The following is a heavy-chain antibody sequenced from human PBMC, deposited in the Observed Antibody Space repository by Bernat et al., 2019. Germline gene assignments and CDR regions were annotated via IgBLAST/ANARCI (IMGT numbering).Heavy chain of an antibody. CDR3: AILGGNYDGMDV. CDR2: VSGGGGST. J-gene: IGHJ6*02. V-gene: IGHV3-23*01. CDR1: GFTFWFSPYV. Sequence: EVQLLESGGGLVQPGGSLRLSCSAPGFTFWFSPYVLNWFRRAPGKGLGWVSVVSGGGGSTYYAASVKGRFTISRDNSKNTVYLQMNSLRGEDTALFYGAILGGNYDGMDVWGQGTTVSVSS. D-gene: IGHD1-26*01.